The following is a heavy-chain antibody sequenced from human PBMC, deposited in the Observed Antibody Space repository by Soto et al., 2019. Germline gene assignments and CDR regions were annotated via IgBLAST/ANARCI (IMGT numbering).Heavy chain of an antibody. CDR1: GDSITTNNL. Sequence: QVQLQESGPGLVKPSGTLSLTCAVSGDSITTNNLWSWVRQPPGKGQGWIGEVYHNGHTNYNPSLKSRVTLSVDASKNQFTLQLTSVTAADTAIYFCARDAAVPGESDRFDFWGQGTLVTVSS. J-gene: IGHJ4*02. V-gene: IGHV4-4*02. CDR2: VYHNGHT. D-gene: IGHD6-19*01. CDR3: ARDAAVPGESDRFDF.